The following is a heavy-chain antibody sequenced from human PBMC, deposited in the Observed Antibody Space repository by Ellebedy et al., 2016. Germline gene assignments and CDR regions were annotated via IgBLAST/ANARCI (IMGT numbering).Heavy chain of an antibody. J-gene: IGHJ4*02. V-gene: IGHV3-64*04. CDR2: IGIKGDP. D-gene: IGHD1-26*01. CDR1: GFTFSSYA. CDR3: ARDQWELRGRFDY. Sequence: GGSLRLSCLASGFTFSSYALYWVRQAPGKGLEYVSAIGIKGDPYYADSVKGRFTISRDNSKNTLYLQMNSLRAEDTAVYYCARDQWELRGRFDYWGQGTLVTVSS.